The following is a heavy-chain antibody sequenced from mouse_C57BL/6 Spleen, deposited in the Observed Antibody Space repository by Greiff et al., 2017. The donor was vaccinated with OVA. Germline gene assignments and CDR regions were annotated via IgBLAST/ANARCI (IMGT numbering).Heavy chain of an antibody. CDR1: GYTFTSYW. J-gene: IGHJ2*01. CDR3: ERGEDFYFDY. V-gene: IGHV1-69*01. CDR2: IDPSDSYT. Sequence: QVQLQQPGAELVMPGASVKLSCTASGYTFTSYWMHWVKQRPGQGLEWIGQIDPSDSYTTSNQTFKGKSTLTVDKDSRAAYMQLSRLTSEDSAVYYCERGEDFYFDYWGQGTTLTVSS.